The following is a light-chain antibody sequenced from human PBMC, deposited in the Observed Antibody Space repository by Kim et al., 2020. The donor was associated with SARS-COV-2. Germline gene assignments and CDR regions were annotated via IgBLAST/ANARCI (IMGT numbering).Light chain of an antibody. J-gene: IGLJ2*01. V-gene: IGLV3-25*03. CDR3: QSADSSGPYVE. CDR1: ALPKQY. Sequence: SYELTQPPSVSVSPGQTARITCSGDALPKQYAYWYQQKPGQAPVLVIYKDSERPSGIPERFSGSSSGTTVTLTISGVQAEDEADYYCQSADSSGPYVEFG. CDR2: KDS.